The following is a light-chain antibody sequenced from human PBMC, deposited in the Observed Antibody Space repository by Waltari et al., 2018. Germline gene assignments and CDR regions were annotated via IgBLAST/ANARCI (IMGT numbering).Light chain of an antibody. CDR2: GAS. J-gene: IGKJ2*01. CDR3: QQYKNWPYT. Sequence: EVVLTQSPATLSVSPRQRATLSCRAGQSVSSNLAWYQQKPGQAPRLLIYGASTRATGIPARFSGSGSGTEFILTISSMQSEDIAVYYCQQYKNWPYTFGQGTKLEIK. CDR1: QSVSSN. V-gene: IGKV3-15*01.